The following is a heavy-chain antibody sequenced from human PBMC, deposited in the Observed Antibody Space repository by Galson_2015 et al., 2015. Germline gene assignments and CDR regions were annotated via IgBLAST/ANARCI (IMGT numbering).Heavy chain of an antibody. D-gene: IGHD2-15*01. CDR2: ISGDGGST. J-gene: IGHJ6*02. CDR1: GFTFDDYA. CDR3: AKDMVEDHREGYYYYGMDV. Sequence: SLRLSCAASGFTFDDYAMHWVRQAPGKGLEWVSLISGDGGSTYYADSVKGRFTISRDNSKNSLYLQMNSLRTEDTALYYCAKDMVEDHREGYYYYGMDVWGQGTTVTVSS. V-gene: IGHV3-43*02.